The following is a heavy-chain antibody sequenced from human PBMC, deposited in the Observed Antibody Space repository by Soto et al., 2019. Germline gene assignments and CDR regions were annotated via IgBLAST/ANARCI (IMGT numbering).Heavy chain of an antibody. D-gene: IGHD3-10*01. CDR2: IIPILGIA. CDR3: ARAYYYGSGGYG. J-gene: IGHJ4*02. CDR1: GGTFSSYT. Sequence: QVQLVQSGAEVKKPGSSVKVSCKASGGTFSSYTISWVRQAPGQGLEWMGRIIPILGIANSAQKFQGRVTITAHKSMSAAYVELRSLRPEDTAVYYCARAYYYGSGGYGWGQGTLVTVSA. V-gene: IGHV1-69*02.